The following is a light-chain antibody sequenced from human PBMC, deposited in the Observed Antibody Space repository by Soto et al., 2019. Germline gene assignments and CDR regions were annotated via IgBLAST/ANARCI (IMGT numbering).Light chain of an antibody. Sequence: EIVLTQSPGTLSLSPMEIATLSFMASQSVISSYLAWYQQKPGQAPRLLIYGASSRATGIPDRFSGSGSGTDFSLTISRLEPEDFAVYYCQQYGSSSLTFGPGTKVDIK. CDR2: GAS. CDR3: QQYGSSSLT. J-gene: IGKJ3*01. CDR1: QSVISSY. V-gene: IGKV3-20*01.